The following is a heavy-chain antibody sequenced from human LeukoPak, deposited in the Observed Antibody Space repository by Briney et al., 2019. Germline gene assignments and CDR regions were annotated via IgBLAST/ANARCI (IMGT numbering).Heavy chain of an antibody. Sequence: GSSVKVSCKASGGTFSSYAISWVRQAPGQGLKWMGGIIPIFGTANYAQKFQGRVTITTDESTSTAYMELSSLRSEDTAVYYCARYRDSNYGYGPYFDYWGQGTLVTVSS. V-gene: IGHV1-69*05. D-gene: IGHD4-11*01. CDR2: IIPIFGTA. CDR3: ARYRDSNYGYGPYFDY. CDR1: GGTFSSYA. J-gene: IGHJ4*02.